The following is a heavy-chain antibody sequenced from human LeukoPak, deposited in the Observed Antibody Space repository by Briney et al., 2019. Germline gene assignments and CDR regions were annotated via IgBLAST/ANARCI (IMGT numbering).Heavy chain of an antibody. CDR1: GGSISSGSYY. V-gene: IGHV4-61*02. CDR2: IYTSGST. CDR3: ARGEGFDP. Sequence: SQTLSLTCTVSGGSISSGSYYWSWIRQPAGKGLEWIGRIYTSGSTNYNPSLKSRVTISVDTSKNQFSLKLSSVTAADTAVYYCARGEGFDPWGQGTLVTVSS. J-gene: IGHJ5*02.